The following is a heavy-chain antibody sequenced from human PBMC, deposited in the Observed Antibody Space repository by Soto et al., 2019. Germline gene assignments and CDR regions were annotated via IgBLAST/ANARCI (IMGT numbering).Heavy chain of an antibody. CDR1: GFSFSSFA. J-gene: IGHJ4*02. CDR2: ISGSGLST. V-gene: IGHV3-23*01. D-gene: IGHD2-15*01. CDR3: AKEMAVAYAPYDY. Sequence: PGGSLRLSCAASGFSFSSFAMTWVRQAPGKGLEWVSSISGSGLSTYYADSVKGRFTISRDNSWNTLYLQINSLRVEDTAVYFCAKEMAVAYAPYDYWGQGTLVTVS.